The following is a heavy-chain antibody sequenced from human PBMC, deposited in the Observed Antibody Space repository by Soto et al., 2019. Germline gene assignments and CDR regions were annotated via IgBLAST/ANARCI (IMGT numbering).Heavy chain of an antibody. J-gene: IGHJ6*01. V-gene: IGHV3-15*07. D-gene: IGHD2-15*01. CDR3: TTDFQGCSGGSCYSRWRVLDYYGMDV. CDR1: GFTFSNAW. Sequence: GGSLRLSCAASGFTFSNAWMNWVRQAPGKGLEWVGRIKSKTDGGTTDYAAPVKGRFTISRDDSKNTLYLQMNSLKTEDTAVYYCTTDFQGCSGGSCYSRWRVLDYYGMDVWGQGTTVTVSS. CDR2: IKSKTDGGTT.